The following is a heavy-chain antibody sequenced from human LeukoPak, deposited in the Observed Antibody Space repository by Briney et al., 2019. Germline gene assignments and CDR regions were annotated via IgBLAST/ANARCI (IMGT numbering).Heavy chain of an antibody. CDR2: INQDGSEN. Sequence: GGSLRLSCAASGFTFSNYWMSWVRQAPGQGLEWVATINQDGSENHSVGSVKGRFTISRDNAKNSLYLQMNSLRADDTAVYHCARLREDRFGWSFDYGGQGTLITVSS. J-gene: IGHJ4*02. CDR3: ARLREDRFGWSFDY. V-gene: IGHV3-7*05. D-gene: IGHD5-18*01. CDR1: GFTFSNYW.